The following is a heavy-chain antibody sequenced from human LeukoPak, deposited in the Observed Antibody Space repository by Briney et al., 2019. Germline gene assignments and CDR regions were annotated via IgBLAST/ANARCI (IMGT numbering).Heavy chain of an antibody. CDR3: LKPYDY. CDR2: IRGST. CDR1: GFTFNHYA. Sequence: PGGSLRLSCAASGFTFNHYAMSWVRQAPGKGLEWVSLIRGSTYYADSVKGRFTISRDNSKDTLYLQMSSLRAEDTAVYYCLKPYDYWGQGTLVTVSS. J-gene: IGHJ4*02. V-gene: IGHV3-66*04.